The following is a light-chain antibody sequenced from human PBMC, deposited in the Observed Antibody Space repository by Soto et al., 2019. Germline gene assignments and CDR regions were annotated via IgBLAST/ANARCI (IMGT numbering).Light chain of an antibody. CDR2: GAS. CDR3: QQYNDWHPA. J-gene: IGKJ4*01. CDR1: QSVSSK. V-gene: IGKV3-15*01. Sequence: EIVRTQSPATLSVSPGERATLSCRASQSVSSKLVWYQQKPGQAPRFLIYGASTRATGIPARFRGSGSGTEFTLTIDSLQSEDFAVYYCQQYNDWHPAFGGGNKVDIK.